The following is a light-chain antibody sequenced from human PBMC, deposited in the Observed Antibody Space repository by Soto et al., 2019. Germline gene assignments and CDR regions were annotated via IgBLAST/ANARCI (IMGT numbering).Light chain of an antibody. Sequence: QSVLTQPPSASGTPGQRVTISCSGSSSNIGSNTVNWYQQLPGTAPKLLIYSNNQRPSGVPDRFSGSKSGTSASLAISGLQSEDEADYSCAAWDDSLKAWVFGGGTKVTVL. J-gene: IGLJ3*02. CDR1: SSNIGSNT. CDR2: SNN. V-gene: IGLV1-44*01. CDR3: AAWDDSLKAWV.